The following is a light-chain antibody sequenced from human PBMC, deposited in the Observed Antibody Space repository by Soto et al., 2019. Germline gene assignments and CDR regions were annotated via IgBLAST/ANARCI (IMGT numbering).Light chain of an antibody. CDR3: MQALQTPYT. CDR2: LGF. Sequence: DIVLTQSPLSLPVTPGEPASISCRSSQSLLHSNAYNYLDWYLQKPGQSPQLLIYLGFNRASGVPDRFSGSGSGTDFTLKISSAEAEDVGVYYCMQALQTPYTFGQGTKVEIK. V-gene: IGKV2-28*01. J-gene: IGKJ2*01. CDR1: QSLLHSNAYNY.